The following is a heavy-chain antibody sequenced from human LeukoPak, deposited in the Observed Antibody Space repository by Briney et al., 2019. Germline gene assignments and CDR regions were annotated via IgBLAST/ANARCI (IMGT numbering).Heavy chain of an antibody. Sequence: PGGSLRLSCAASGFTVSSNYMSWVRQAPGKGLEWVSVIYSGGSTYYADPVKGRFTIFRDNSKNTLYLQMNSLRAEDTAVYYCARAPVAGPFDYWGQGTLVTVSS. CDR3: ARAPVAGPFDY. CDR2: IYSGGST. CDR1: GFTVSSNY. J-gene: IGHJ4*02. D-gene: IGHD6-19*01. V-gene: IGHV3-66*01.